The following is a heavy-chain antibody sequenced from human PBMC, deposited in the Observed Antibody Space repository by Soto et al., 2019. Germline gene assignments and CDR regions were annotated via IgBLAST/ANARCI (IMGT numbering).Heavy chain of an antibody. CDR1: RYIFTAYF. Sequence: QVQLVQSGAEVKKPGASVKVSCKAPRYIFTAYFMHWVRQTPGQGLECMGWINPNNGATNYGLSCQGRVTMTRDTSISTAYIELSSLRSDDTAVYYCASHDPGARFAPWGQGTLVIVSS. D-gene: IGHD1-1*01. J-gene: IGHJ5*02. CDR3: ASHDPGARFAP. CDR2: INPNNGAT. V-gene: IGHV1-2*02.